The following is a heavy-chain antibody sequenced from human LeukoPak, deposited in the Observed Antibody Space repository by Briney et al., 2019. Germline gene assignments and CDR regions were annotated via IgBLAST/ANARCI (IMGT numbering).Heavy chain of an antibody. V-gene: IGHV4-59*01. CDR1: GGSISSYY. Sequence: SETLSLTCTVSGGSISSYYWSWIRQPPGKGLEWIGFIYYSGSTNYNPSLKSRVTISVNTSKNQFSLKLSFVSAADTAVYYCARIGGDSGYYYYFDYWGQGTLVTVSS. J-gene: IGHJ4*02. D-gene: IGHD3-22*01. CDR3: ARIGGDSGYYYYFDY. CDR2: IYYSGST.